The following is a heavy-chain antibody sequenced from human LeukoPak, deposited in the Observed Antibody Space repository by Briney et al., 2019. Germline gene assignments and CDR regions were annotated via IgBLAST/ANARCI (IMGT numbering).Heavy chain of an antibody. J-gene: IGHJ4*02. V-gene: IGHV3-23*01. CDR2: VSGSGGGT. Sequence: GGSLRLSCAASGFTFSSYAMSWVRQAPGKGLEWVSAVSGSGGGTYYADSVKGRLTISRDNSKNTLYLQMNSLRAEDTAVYYCAKETDFWSGYSIYYWGQGTLVTVSS. D-gene: IGHD3-3*01. CDR1: GFTFSSYA. CDR3: AKETDFWSGYSIYY.